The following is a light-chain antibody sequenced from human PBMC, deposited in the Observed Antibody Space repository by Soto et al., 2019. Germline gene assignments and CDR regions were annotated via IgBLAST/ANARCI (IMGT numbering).Light chain of an antibody. CDR3: TSYATGSAYV. V-gene: IGLV2-18*02. CDR2: DVS. J-gene: IGLJ1*01. Sequence: QSVLTQPPSASGSPGQSVTISCTGTSSDVGGYNRVSWYQQPPGKAPKLLIYDVSNRPSGGSTRFSGSKSGNTASLTISGLQAEDEADYYCTSYATGSAYVFGPGTKVTVL. CDR1: SSDVGGYNR.